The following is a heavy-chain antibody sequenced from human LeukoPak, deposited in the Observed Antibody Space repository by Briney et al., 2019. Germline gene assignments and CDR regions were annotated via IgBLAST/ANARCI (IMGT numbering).Heavy chain of an antibody. D-gene: IGHD6-19*01. CDR1: GYTFTGYY. CDR3: ARAYPGIAVADPDERLFDI. Sequence: GASVEVSCKASGYTFTGYYMHWVRQAPGQGLEWMGWINPNSGGTNYAQKFQGRVTMTRDTSISTAYMELSRLRSDDTAVYYCARAYPGIAVADPDERLFDIWGQGTMVTVSS. J-gene: IGHJ3*02. CDR2: INPNSGGT. V-gene: IGHV1-2*02.